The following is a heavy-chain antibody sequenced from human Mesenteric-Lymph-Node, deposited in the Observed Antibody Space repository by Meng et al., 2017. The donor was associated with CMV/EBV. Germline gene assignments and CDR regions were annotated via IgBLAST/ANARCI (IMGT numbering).Heavy chain of an antibody. D-gene: IGHD3-3*01. CDR3: ARGGGYYDFWSARYYFDY. J-gene: IGHJ4*02. Sequence: GESLKISCAASGFTFDDYGMSWVRQAPGKGLEWVSGINWNGGSTGYADSVKGRFTISRDNAKNSLYLQMNSLRAEDTALYYCARGGGYYDFWSARYYFDYWGQGTLVTVSS. CDR2: INWNGGST. V-gene: IGHV3-20*04. CDR1: GFTFDDYG.